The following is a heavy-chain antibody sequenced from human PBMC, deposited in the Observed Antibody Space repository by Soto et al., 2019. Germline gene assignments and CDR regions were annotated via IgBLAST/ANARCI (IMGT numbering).Heavy chain of an antibody. CDR3: AKPRLLVLMVYAIPLFFDY. J-gene: IGHJ4*02. CDR2: ISGSGGST. CDR1: GFTFSSYA. V-gene: IGHV3-23*01. D-gene: IGHD2-8*01. Sequence: EVQLLESGGGLVQPGGSLRLSCAASGFTFSSYAMSWVRQAPGKGLEWVSAISGSGGSTYYADSVKGRFTISRDNSKNTLYLQMNSLRVEDTAVYYCAKPRLLVLMVYAIPLFFDYLGQVTLVTVAS.